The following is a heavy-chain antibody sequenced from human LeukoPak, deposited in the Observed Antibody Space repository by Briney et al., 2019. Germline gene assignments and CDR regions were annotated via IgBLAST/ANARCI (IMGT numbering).Heavy chain of an antibody. J-gene: IGHJ4*02. Sequence: PGGSLRLSCAASGFTLSSFAMNWVRQAPGKGLEWVSAISGSGGGTYYADSVEGRFTISKDNSQNTLYLQMSSLSAEDTAVYYCAKGRMGTTFDDWGQGTLVTVSS. CDR2: ISGSGGGT. D-gene: IGHD4-11*01. CDR1: GFTLSSFA. V-gene: IGHV3-23*01. CDR3: AKGRMGTTFDD.